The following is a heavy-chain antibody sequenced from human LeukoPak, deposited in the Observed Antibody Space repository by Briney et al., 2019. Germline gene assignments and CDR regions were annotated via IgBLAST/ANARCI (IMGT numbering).Heavy chain of an antibody. CDR1: GGSISSYY. J-gene: IGHJ4*02. CDR2: INHSGST. Sequence: SETLSLTCTVSGGSISSYYWSWIRQPPGKGLEWIGEINHSGSTNYNPSLKSRVTISVDTSKNQFSLKLSSVTAADTAVYYCARVARIAAADDYWGQGTLVTVSS. D-gene: IGHD6-13*01. CDR3: ARVARIAAADDY. V-gene: IGHV4-34*01.